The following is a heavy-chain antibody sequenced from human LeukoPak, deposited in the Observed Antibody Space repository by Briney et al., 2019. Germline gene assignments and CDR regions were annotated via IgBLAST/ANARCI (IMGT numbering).Heavy chain of an antibody. CDR1: GYTFTGYY. V-gene: IGHV1-2*02. CDR2: INPNSGGT. J-gene: IGHJ6*03. CDR3: ARAGIITMVRGVFELSQTYYYYYYMDV. D-gene: IGHD3-10*01. Sequence: GASVKVSCKASGYTFTGYYMHWVRQAPGQGLEWMGWINPNSGGTNYAQKFQGRVTMTRDTSISTAYMELSRLRSDDTAVYYCARAGIITMVRGVFELSQTYYYYYYMDVWGKGTTVTISS.